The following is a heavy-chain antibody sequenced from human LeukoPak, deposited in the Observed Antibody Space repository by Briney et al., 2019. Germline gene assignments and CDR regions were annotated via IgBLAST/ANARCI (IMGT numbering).Heavy chain of an antibody. CDR1: GGSITSYY. D-gene: IGHD2-2*01. CDR3: ARARYGSTSCPYYFDY. Sequence: PSETLSLTCTVSGGSITSYYWSWIRQPPRKGLELIGFFYYSGSTNYNPSLKSRVTISLDTSKNQFSLKLTSVTAADTAVYYCARARYGSTSCPYYFDYWGQGTLVTVSS. J-gene: IGHJ4*02. CDR2: FYYSGST. V-gene: IGHV4-59*01.